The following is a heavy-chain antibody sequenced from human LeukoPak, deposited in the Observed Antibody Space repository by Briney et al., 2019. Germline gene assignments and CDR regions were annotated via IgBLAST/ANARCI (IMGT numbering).Heavy chain of an antibody. CDR1: VGSISSSSYY. CDR2: IDSSGST. Sequence: PSETLSLTCTLSVGSISSSSYYWGWTRQPPGRGLEWYGSIDSSGSTYYTASVKSRFTISIDTSKNKLSLKLSSVTAADTAVYYCARRARGFGESPFDYWGQGTLVTVSS. D-gene: IGHD3-10*01. J-gene: IGHJ4*02. V-gene: IGHV4-39*01. CDR3: ARRARGFGESPFDY.